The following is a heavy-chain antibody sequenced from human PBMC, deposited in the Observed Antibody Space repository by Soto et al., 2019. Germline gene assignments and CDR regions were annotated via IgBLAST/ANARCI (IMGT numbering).Heavy chain of an antibody. V-gene: IGHV1-8*03. CDR1: GYTFTSYD. CDR2: INPNSGNT. D-gene: IGHD1-1*01. J-gene: IGHJ6*02. Sequence: QVQLVQSGAEVKKPGASVKVSCKASGYTFTSYDINWVRQATGQRLEWMGWINPNSGNTGYAQKFQGRVTITRNMYISTAYTELRSLKYEDTAVYFWARYKPSYGMDVGGQGTTVTVSS. CDR3: ARYKPSYGMDV.